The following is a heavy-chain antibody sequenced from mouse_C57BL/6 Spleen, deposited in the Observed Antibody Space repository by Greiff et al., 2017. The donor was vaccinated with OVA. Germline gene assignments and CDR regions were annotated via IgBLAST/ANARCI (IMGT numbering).Heavy chain of an antibody. D-gene: IGHD4-1*01. V-gene: IGHV1-63*01. CDR2: IYPGGGYT. CDR1: GYTFTNYW. J-gene: IGHJ2*01. Sequence: VQLQESGAELVRPGTSVKMSCKASGYTFTNYWIGWAKQRPGHGLEWIGDIYPGGGYTNYNEKFKGKATLTADKSSSTAYMQFSSLTSEDSAIYYCARSGTGKYFDYWGQGTTLTVSS. CDR3: ARSGTGKYFDY.